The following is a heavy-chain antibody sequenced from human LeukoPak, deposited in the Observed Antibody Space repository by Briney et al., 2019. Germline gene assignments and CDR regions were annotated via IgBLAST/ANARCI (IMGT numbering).Heavy chain of an antibody. CDR2: ISADNGKT. Sequence: ASVRVSCKASGGTFSSYAISWVRQAPGQGLEWMGWISADNGKTNYAQKLQGRVTMTTDTSTTTAYMELRSLRSDDTAVYYCARRGYPVYYYYMDVWGKGTTVTISS. J-gene: IGHJ6*03. D-gene: IGHD5-12*01. CDR3: ARRGYPVYYYYMDV. CDR1: GGTFSSYA. V-gene: IGHV1-18*01.